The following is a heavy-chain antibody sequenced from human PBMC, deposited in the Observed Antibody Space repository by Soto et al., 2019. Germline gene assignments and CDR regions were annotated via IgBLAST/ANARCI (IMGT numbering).Heavy chain of an antibody. Sequence: GRSLRLSCAASGFTFSSLAMSRVRQAPGKGLEWVSAISGSGGSTYYADSVKGRFTISRDNSKNTLYLQMNSLRAEDTAVYYCAKDLGRPYYDFWSGSPNFDYWGQGTLVTVSS. D-gene: IGHD3-3*01. CDR2: ISGSGGST. V-gene: IGHV3-23*01. CDR1: GFTFSSLA. J-gene: IGHJ4*02. CDR3: AKDLGRPYYDFWSGSPNFDY.